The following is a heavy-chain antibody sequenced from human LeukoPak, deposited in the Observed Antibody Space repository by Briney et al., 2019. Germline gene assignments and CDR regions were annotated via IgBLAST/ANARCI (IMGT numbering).Heavy chain of an antibody. CDR3: AREYGSGSYRAIDY. CDR1: GGSFSGYY. J-gene: IGHJ4*02. Sequence: SETLSLTCAVYGGSFSGYYWSWIRQPPGKGLEWIGEINHSGSTNYNPSLKSRVTISVDTSKNQFSLKLSSVTAADTAVYYCAREYGSGSYRAIDYWGQGTLVTVSS. V-gene: IGHV4-34*01. CDR2: INHSGST. D-gene: IGHD3-10*01.